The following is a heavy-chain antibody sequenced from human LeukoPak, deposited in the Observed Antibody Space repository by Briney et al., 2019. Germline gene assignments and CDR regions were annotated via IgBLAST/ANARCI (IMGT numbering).Heavy chain of an antibody. CDR1: GFTFSSYS. D-gene: IGHD2-15*01. CDR2: ISSSSYI. J-gene: IGHJ4*02. CDR3: ARVRGIVVPDDY. V-gene: IGHV3-21*01. Sequence: GGSLRLSCAASGFTFSSYSMNWVRQAPGKGLEWVSSISSSSYIYYADSVKGRFTISRDNAKNSLYLQMNSLRAEDTAVYYCARVRGIVVPDDYWGQGTLVTVSS.